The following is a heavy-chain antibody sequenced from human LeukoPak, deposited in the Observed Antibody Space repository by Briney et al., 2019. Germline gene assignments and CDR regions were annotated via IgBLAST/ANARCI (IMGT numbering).Heavy chain of an antibody. Sequence: SGGSLRLSCAASGFTFSSYSMNWVRQAPGKGLEWVSSISSSSSYIYYADSVKGRFTISRDNAKNSLYLQMNSLRAEDTAVYYCARGKSRDGYNRLDYWGQGTLVTVSS. V-gene: IGHV3-21*01. CDR1: GFTFSSYS. CDR3: ARGKSRDGYNRLDY. J-gene: IGHJ4*02. CDR2: ISSSSSYI. D-gene: IGHD5-24*01.